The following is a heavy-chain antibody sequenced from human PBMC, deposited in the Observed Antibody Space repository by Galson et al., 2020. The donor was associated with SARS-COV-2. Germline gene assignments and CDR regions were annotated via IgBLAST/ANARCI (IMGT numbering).Heavy chain of an antibody. CDR3: ARGYYDILTGHYDAFDI. J-gene: IGHJ3*02. V-gene: IGHV2-70*04. CDR2: IEWDDDK. Sequence: SGPTQVKPTQTLTLTSTFSGCSLSTSGMRVSWIRQPPGKALEGLARIEWDDDKFYITSVKTRHTISKDTSKNQVVLTLTNMDPVDTATYYCARGYYDILTGHYDAFDIWCQGTMVTVSS. D-gene: IGHD3-9*01. CDR1: GCSLSTSGMR.